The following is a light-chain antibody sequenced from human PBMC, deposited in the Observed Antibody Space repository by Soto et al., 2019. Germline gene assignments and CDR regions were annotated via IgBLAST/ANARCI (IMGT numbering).Light chain of an antibody. CDR1: XXIDIY. J-gene: IGKJ2*01. V-gene: IGKV1-39*01. Sequence: QSPSSLSASVXXRVTITXXXXXXIDIYLNWYQQKPGRPPTLLIYTTSRLQSGVPTRFSGSGSGTDFTLTISNLQPEDFATYSCHQSYITPPAFGQGTKVGIK. CDR3: HQSYITPPA. CDR2: TTS.